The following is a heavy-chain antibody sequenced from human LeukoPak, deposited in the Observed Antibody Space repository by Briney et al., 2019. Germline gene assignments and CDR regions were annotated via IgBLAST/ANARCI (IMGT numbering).Heavy chain of an antibody. CDR1: GFTFSNYA. Sequence: GGSLRLSCAASGFTFSNYAMSWVRQAPGKGLEWVSTISGSGGSTYYRDSVKGRFTISRDNSKNTLYLQMNSLRAEDTAVYYCARDGRAAAGTVNYYYGMDVWGQGTTVTVSS. D-gene: IGHD6-13*01. J-gene: IGHJ6*02. V-gene: IGHV3-23*01. CDR2: ISGSGGST. CDR3: ARDGRAAAGTVNYYYGMDV.